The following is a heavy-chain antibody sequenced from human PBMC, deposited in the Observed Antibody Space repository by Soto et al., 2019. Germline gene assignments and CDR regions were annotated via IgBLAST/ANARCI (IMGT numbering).Heavy chain of an antibody. CDR1: GFSLSTSGVG. Sequence: QITLKESGPTLVKPTQTLTLTCTFSGFSLSTSGVGVGWIRQPPGKALEWLALIYWDDDKRYSPSLKSRLTIHKGXSKNQVVLTMTNMDPVDTATYYCAPHSTSWYRLNYWCQGTLVTVSS. CDR3: APHSTSWYRLNY. J-gene: IGHJ4*02. CDR2: IYWDDDK. D-gene: IGHD2-2*01. V-gene: IGHV2-5*02.